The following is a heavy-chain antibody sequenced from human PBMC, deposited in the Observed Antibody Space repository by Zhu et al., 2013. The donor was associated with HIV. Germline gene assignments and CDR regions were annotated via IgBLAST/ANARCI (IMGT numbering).Heavy chain of an antibody. CDR2: IIPIFGTA. J-gene: IGHJ3*02. CDR3: ARVQGDAYNVDAFDY. Sequence: QVQLVQSGAEVKKPGSSVKVSCKASGGTFSGYAINWVRQAPGQGLEWMGGIIPIFGTANYAQNFQGRVTITADASTNTAYMELSSLRSEDTAVYYCARVQGDAYNVDAFDYLGPRDKWSPSLQ. D-gene: IGHD1-1*01. V-gene: IGHV1-69*01. CDR1: GGTFSGYA.